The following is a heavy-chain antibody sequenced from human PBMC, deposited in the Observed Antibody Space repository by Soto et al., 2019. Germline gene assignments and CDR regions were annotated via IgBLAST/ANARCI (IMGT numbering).Heavy chain of an antibody. CDR1: GFTFSNYA. CDR2: ISGSGADT. D-gene: IGHD2-15*01. Sequence: PGGSLRLSCAPSGFTFSNYAMSWVRQARGKGLEWVSAISGSGADTYYTESVKGRFTISRDNFKNTLYLQMNSLRAEDTAVYYCAKDTGRGGGSVFDYWGQGTLVTVSS. CDR3: AKDTGRGGGSVFDY. J-gene: IGHJ4*02. V-gene: IGHV3-23*01.